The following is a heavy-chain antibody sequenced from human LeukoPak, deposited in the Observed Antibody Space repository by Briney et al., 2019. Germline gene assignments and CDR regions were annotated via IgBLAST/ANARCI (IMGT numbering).Heavy chain of an antibody. J-gene: IGHJ4*02. CDR2: INPYSGDT. CDR3: ARADWSVLEY. D-gene: IGHD1-1*01. V-gene: IGHV1-2*02. CDR1: GYTFTGYY. Sequence: ASVKVSCKASGYTFTGYYMHWVRQAPGQGLEWMGWINPYSGDTNFAQKFQGRVTMTRDTSISTVYMEVSRLRSDDTAVYYCARADWSVLEYWGQGTLVTVSS.